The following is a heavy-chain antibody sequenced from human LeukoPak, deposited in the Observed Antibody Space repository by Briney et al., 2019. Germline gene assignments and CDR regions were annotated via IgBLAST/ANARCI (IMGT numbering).Heavy chain of an antibody. CDR1: GFTFSSYG. CDR3: ARDLTTMIVGVFDY. CDR2: ISYDGSNK. D-gene: IGHD3-22*01. V-gene: IGHV3-30*19. Sequence: QPGGPLRLSCAASGFTFSSYGMHWVRQAPGKGLEWVAVISYDGSNKYYADSVKGRFTISRDNSKNTLYLQMNSLRAEDTAVYYCARDLTTMIVGVFDYWGQGTLVTVSS. J-gene: IGHJ4*02.